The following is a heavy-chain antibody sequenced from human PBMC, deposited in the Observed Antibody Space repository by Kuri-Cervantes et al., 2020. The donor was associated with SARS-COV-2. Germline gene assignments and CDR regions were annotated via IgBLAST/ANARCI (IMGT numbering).Heavy chain of an antibody. D-gene: IGHD2-2*01. J-gene: IGHJ4*02. CDR2: IWYDGSTK. V-gene: IGHV3-33*01. Sequence: GESLKISCAASGFTFSSYGMHWVRQAPGKGLEWVAVIWYDGSTKYYADSVKGRFTISRDNSKNTLYLQMNSLRAEDTAVYYCARDLVPAAMLDYWGQGTLVTVSS. CDR3: ARDLVPAAMLDY. CDR1: GFTFSSYG.